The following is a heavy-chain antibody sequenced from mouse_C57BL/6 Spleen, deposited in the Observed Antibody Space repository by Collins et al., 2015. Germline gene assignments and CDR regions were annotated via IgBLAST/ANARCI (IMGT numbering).Heavy chain of an antibody. CDR3: ASNQFFDV. CDR2: IDPSDSYT. V-gene: IGHV1-69*01. J-gene: IGHJ1*03. CDR1: GYTFTSYW. Sequence: QVQLQQPGAELVMPGASVKLSCKASGYTFTSYWMHWVKQRPGQGLEWIGEIDPSDSYTNYNQKFKGKSTLTVDKSSSTAYMQLSSLTSEDSAVYYCASNQFFDVWGTGTTVTVSS.